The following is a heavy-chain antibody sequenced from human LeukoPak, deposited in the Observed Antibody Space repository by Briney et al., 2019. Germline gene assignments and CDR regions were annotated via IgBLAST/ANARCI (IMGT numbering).Heavy chain of an antibody. D-gene: IGHD3-10*02. CDR1: GFSFSSSW. Sequence: GGSLRLSCAASGFSFSSSWMHWVRQVPGKGLEWVSRINDDETSTTYAESAKGRFTISRDNAKNTLYLQMSSLRAEDTAVYYCAELGITMIGGVWGKGTTVTISS. CDR2: INDDETST. J-gene: IGHJ6*04. CDR3: AELGITMIGGV. V-gene: IGHV3-74*01.